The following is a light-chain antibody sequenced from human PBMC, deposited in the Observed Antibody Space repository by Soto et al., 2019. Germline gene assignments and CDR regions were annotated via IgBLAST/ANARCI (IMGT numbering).Light chain of an antibody. CDR2: AAS. CDR1: QGISSY. J-gene: IGKJ5*01. Sequence: ALRMTQFPSSLSSSPGDRVTITFRATQGISSYLAWYQQKPGKAPKLLIYAASTLQSGVPSRFSGSGSGTDFTLTISCLQSEDFATYYCQQYYSYPITFGQGTRLEIK. V-gene: IGKV1-8*01. CDR3: QQYYSYPIT.